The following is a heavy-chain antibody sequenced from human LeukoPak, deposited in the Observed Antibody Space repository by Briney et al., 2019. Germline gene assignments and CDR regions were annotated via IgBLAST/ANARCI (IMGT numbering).Heavy chain of an antibody. CDR1: GFTFSSHW. J-gene: IGHJ4*02. Sequence: PGGSLRLSCAASGFTFSSHWMSWVRQAPGKGLEWVANIKQDGSEKYYVDSVKGRFTISRDNAKNSLYLQMNSLRAEDTAVYYCARDLYSSSSPDYWGQGTLVTVSS. CDR2: IKQDGSEK. V-gene: IGHV3-7*01. CDR3: ARDLYSSSSPDY. D-gene: IGHD6-6*01.